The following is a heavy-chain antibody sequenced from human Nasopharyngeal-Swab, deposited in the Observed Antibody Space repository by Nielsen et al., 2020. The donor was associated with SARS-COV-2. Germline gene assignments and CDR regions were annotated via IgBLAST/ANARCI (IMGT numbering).Heavy chain of an antibody. J-gene: IGHJ5*02. V-gene: IGHV3-23*01. CDR3: AKDIAAYISGNWFDP. D-gene: IGHD6-6*01. CDR1: GFNFRSYD. Sequence: GESLKISCAASGFNFRSYDMSWVRQAPGEGLEWVSAISGSGGSTYYADSVKGRFTISRYNSKNTLYLQMNSLRAEDTAVYYCAKDIAAYISGNWFDPWGQGTQVTVSS. CDR2: ISGSGGST.